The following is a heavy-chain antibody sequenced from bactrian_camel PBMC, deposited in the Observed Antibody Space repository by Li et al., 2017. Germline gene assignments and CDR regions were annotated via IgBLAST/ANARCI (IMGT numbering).Heavy chain of an antibody. D-gene: IGHD2*01. Sequence: HVQLVESGGGSVQAGGSLRLSCAASGPMYGYYCMGWFRQAPGKEREGVAGFHADFAERDGSTSYADSVKGRFTISKDTAKNTLYLQMDSLKVEDSAMYCCAADRRSWCLGRFRRVENYSFEGQGTQVTVS. J-gene: IGHJ4*01. CDR2: FHADFAERDGST. V-gene: IGHV3S54*01. CDR1: GPMYGYYC.